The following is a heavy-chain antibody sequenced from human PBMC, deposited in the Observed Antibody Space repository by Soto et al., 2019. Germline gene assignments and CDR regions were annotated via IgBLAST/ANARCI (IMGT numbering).Heavy chain of an antibody. D-gene: IGHD5-12*01. CDR1: GGTFSSYA. Sequence: QVQLVQSGAEVKKPGSSVKVSCKASGGTFSSYAISWVRQAPGQGLEWMGGIIPIFGTANYAQKFQGRVTITADESTSTAYMELNSLRSEDTAVYYCARGRLAVDMGSYGMDVWGQGTTVTVSS. J-gene: IGHJ6*02. V-gene: IGHV1-69*01. CDR2: IIPIFGTA. CDR3: ARGRLAVDMGSYGMDV.